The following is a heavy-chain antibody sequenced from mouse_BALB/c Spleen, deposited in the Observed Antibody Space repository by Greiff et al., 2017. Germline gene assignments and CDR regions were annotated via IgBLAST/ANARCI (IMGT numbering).Heavy chain of an antibody. V-gene: IGHV5-4*02. CDR1: GFTFSDYY. CDR3: ARDRTFDC. Sequence: EVKVVESGGGLVKPGGSLKLSCAASGFTFSDYYMYWVRQTPEKRLEWVATISDGGSYTYYPDSVKGRFTISRDKAKNNLYLQMSSLKSEDTAMYYCARDRTFDCWGQGTTLTVSS. J-gene: IGHJ2*01. CDR2: ISDGGSYT.